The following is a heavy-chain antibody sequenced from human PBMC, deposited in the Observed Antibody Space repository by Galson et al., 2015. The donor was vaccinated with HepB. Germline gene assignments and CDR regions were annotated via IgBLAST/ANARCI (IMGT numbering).Heavy chain of an antibody. CDR3: ARDMSSGSYFLSYDYYGMDV. V-gene: IGHV3-30*04. CDR2: ISYDGSNK. D-gene: IGHD3-10*01. CDR1: GFTFSSYA. Sequence: SLRLSCAASGFTFSSYAMHWVRQAPGKGLEWVAVISYDGSNKYYADSVKGRFTISRDNSKNTLYLQMNSLRAEDTAVYYCARDMSSGSYFLSYDYYGMDVWGQGTLVTVSS. J-gene: IGHJ6*02.